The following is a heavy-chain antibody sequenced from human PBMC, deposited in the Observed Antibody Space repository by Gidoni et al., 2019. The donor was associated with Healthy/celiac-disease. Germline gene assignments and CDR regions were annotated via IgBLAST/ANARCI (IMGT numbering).Heavy chain of an antibody. V-gene: IGHV3-23*01. CDR3: AKDPPGIAVAGTVP. CDR2: ISGSGGST. D-gene: IGHD6-19*01. Sequence: AASGFTFSSYAMSWVRQAPGKGLAWVSAISGSGGSTYYADSVKGRFTISRDNSKNTLYLQMNSLRAEDTAVYYCAKDPPGIAVAGTVPWGQGTLVTVSS. CDR1: GFTFSSYA. J-gene: IGHJ5*02.